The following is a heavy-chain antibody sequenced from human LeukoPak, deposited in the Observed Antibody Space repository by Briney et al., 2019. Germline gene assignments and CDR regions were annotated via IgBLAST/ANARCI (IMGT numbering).Heavy chain of an antibody. CDR2: ITYSGST. V-gene: IGHV4-39*07. Sequence: SETLSLTCTVSGGSITSNSYYWGWIRQPPGKGLEWIGSITYSGSTYYNPSLKRRVTISIDTSKNQFSLKLSSVTAADTAVYYCARERREQLLPPYTRSVTYFDYWGQGTLVTVSS. CDR3: ARERREQLLPPYTRSVTYFDY. J-gene: IGHJ4*02. D-gene: IGHD2-2*01. CDR1: GGSITSNSYY.